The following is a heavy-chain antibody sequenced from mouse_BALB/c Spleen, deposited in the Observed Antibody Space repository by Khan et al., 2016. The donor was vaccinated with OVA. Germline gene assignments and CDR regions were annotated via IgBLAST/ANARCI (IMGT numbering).Heavy chain of an antibody. V-gene: IGHV5-6-5*01. CDR1: GFTFSSYV. CDR2: ISSGGST. Sequence: EVKVEESGGDLVKPGGSLKLSCAASGFTFSSYVMSWVRQTPEKRLEWVASISSGGSTYYPDSVKGRFTISRDNARNILYLQMSSLRSEDTAMYYGAREAYRYDEYYFDYWGQGTTLTVSS. CDR3: AREAYRYDEYYFDY. J-gene: IGHJ2*01. D-gene: IGHD2-14*01.